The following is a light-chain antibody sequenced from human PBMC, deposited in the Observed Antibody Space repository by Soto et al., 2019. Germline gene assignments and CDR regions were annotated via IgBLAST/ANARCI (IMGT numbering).Light chain of an antibody. Sequence: SYELTQPPSESVAPGKPARITCGGNNIGSKSVHWYQQKPGQAPVLVIYYDSDRPSGIPERFSGSNSGNTATLTISRVEAGDEADYYCQVWDSSSEHVVFGGGTKLTVL. CDR1: NIGSKS. CDR2: YDS. J-gene: IGLJ2*01. CDR3: QVWDSSSEHVV. V-gene: IGLV3-21*04.